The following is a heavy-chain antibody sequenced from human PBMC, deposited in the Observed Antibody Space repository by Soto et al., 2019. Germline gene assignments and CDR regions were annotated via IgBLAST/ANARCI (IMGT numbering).Heavy chain of an antibody. J-gene: IGHJ4*02. D-gene: IGHD2-15*01. Sequence: GGSLSLSCAASGFTFSSYAMSWVRQAPGKGLEWVSAISGSGGSTYYADSVKGRFTISRDNSKNTVYLQMNNLRAEDTALYYCAKVGYCNGGSCYSILDYWGQGTLVTVSS. CDR3: AKVGYCNGGSCYSILDY. V-gene: IGHV3-23*01. CDR1: GFTFSSYA. CDR2: ISGSGGST.